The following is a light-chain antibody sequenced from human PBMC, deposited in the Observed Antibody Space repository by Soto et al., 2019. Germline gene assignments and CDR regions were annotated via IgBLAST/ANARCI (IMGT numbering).Light chain of an antibody. Sequence: LPQPPSASGTPGQRVTISCSGSSTNIGSNDVYWYQSLPGTAPKLLIVRSNQRPSGIPDRFSASKSGTSASLAISWLRSEDEADYYCAAWDDSLSAVLFGGGTKLTVL. CDR3: AAWDDSLSAVL. V-gene: IGLV1-47*01. CDR2: RSN. J-gene: IGLJ3*02. CDR1: STNIGSND.